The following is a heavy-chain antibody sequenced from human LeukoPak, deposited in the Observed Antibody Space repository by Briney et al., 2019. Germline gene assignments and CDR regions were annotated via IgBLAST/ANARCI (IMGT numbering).Heavy chain of an antibody. V-gene: IGHV3-49*04. CDR3: TRVQGSGSYYNVFFNYYYYGMDV. Sequence: GGSLRLSCTASGFTFGDYAMSWVRQAPGKGLEWVGFIRSKAYGGTTEYAASVKGRFTISRDDSKSIAYLQMNSLKTEDTAVYYCTRVQGSGSYYNVFFNYYYYGMDVWGQGTTVTVSS. D-gene: IGHD3-10*01. CDR2: IRSKAYGGTT. CDR1: GFTFGDYA. J-gene: IGHJ6*02.